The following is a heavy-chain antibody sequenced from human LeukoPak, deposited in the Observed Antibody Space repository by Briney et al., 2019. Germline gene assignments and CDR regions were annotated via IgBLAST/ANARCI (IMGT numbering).Heavy chain of an antibody. D-gene: IGHD2-15*01. CDR2: VSAYNGNT. CDR3: ARRDGSTVAAHYYFDY. CDR1: GYTFTSYG. J-gene: IGHJ4*02. V-gene: IGHV1-18*01. Sequence: ASVKVSCKASGYTFTSYGISWVRQAPGQGLEWMGWVSAYNGNTNYAQKPQGRVTMTTDTSTSTAYMELRSLRSDDTAVYYCARRDGSTVAAHYYFDYWGQGTLVTVSS.